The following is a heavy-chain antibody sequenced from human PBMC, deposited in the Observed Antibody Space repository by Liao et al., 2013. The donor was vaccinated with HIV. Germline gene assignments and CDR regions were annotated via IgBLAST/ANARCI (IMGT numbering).Heavy chain of an antibody. V-gene: IGHV4-39*07. Sequence: QLQLQESGPGLVKPSETLSLTCTVSGGSISTSNYYWGWIRQPLEGLEWIGSISNSGSTFHNPSLKSRVTISVDTSKNQFSLKLSSVTAADTAVYYCAREGLHCSSTSCHRRIDYWAREPWSPSPQ. J-gene: IGHJ4*02. CDR1: GGSISTSNYY. CDR2: ISNSGST. CDR3: AREGLHCSSTSCHRRIDY. D-gene: IGHD2-2*02.